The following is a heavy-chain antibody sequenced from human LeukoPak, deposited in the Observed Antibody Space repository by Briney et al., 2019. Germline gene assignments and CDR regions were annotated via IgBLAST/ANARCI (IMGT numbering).Heavy chain of an antibody. CDR1: GFTFSDYY. D-gene: IGHD1-1*01. Sequence: GGSLRLSCAASGFTFSDYYMSWIRQAPGKGLEWVSYISSSGSTIYYAYSVKGRFTISRDNAKNSLYLQMNSLRAEDTAVYYCARERRSYYFDYWGQGTLVTVSS. CDR3: ARERRSYYFDY. J-gene: IGHJ4*02. V-gene: IGHV3-11*01. CDR2: ISSSGSTI.